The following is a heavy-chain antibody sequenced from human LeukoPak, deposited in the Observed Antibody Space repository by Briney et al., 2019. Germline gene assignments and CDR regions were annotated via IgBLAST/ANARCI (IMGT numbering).Heavy chain of an antibody. CDR3: ASGFREYGDYPF. CDR2: IYYSGST. J-gene: IGHJ4*02. V-gene: IGHV4-59*08. Sequence: SETLSLTCTVSGGSISSYYWSWIRQPPGKGLEWIGYIYYSGSTNYNPSLNSRNTILINTSKNQFSLKQTPVTAPNTAENYCASGFREYGDYPFWGQGTLVTVSS. CDR1: GGSISSYY. D-gene: IGHD4-17*01.